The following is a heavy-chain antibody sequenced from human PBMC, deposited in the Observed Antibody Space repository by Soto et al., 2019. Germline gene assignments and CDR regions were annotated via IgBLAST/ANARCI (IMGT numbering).Heavy chain of an antibody. V-gene: IGHV4-4*07. CDR2: IYTSGST. CDR1: GGSISSYY. D-gene: IGHD1-7*01. CDR3: ARGRNWNYEDWFDP. Sequence: LSLTCTVSGGSISSYYWSWIRQPAGKGLEWIGRIYTSGSTNYNPSLKSRVTMSVDTSKNQFSLKLSSVTAADTAVYYCARGRNWNYEDWFDPWGQGTLVTVSS. J-gene: IGHJ5*02.